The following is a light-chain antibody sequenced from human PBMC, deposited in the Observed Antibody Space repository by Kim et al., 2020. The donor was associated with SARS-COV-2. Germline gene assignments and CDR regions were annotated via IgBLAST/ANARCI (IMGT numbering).Light chain of an antibody. CDR1: TGAVTSGYY. CDR3: RLYYGGAHV. V-gene: IGLV7-43*01. Sequence: PGGPVTLTGAASTGAVTSGYYPSWFQRKPGQAPRALIYSTSSKHSGTPARFSGALLGGKAALTLSGVQPDDEAEYYCRLYYGGAHVFGTGTKVTVL. CDR2: STS. J-gene: IGLJ1*01.